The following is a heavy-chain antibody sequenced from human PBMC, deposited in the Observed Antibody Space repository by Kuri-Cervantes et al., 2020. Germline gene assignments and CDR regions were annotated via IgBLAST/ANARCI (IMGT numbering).Heavy chain of an antibody. CDR1: GFTFSSYS. D-gene: IGHD3-22*01. CDR2: ISSSSSTI. V-gene: IGHV3-48*04. J-gene: IGHJ1*01. CDR3: AREAYYYDSSGYGGAEYFQH. Sequence: GESLKISCAASGFTFSSYSMNWVRQAPGKGLEWVSYISSSSSTIYYADSVKGRFTISRDNAKNSLYLQMNSLRAEDTALYYCAREAYYYDSSGYGGAEYFQHWGQGTLVTVSS.